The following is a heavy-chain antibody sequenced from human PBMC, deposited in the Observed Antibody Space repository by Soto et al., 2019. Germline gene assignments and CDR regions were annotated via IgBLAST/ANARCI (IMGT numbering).Heavy chain of an antibody. CDR2: IFYSGNT. CDR3: ARDRAYYEGNGLYFDY. V-gene: IGHV4-59*01. J-gene: IGHJ4*02. Sequence: QVQLQESGTGLVKPSETLSLTCTVSGGSISDYYWSWIRQPPGKGLEWIGYIFYSGNTNYNPSLKSRLTIAEDHSKNQFSLKLSSVAAADTAVYYCARDRAYYEGNGLYFDYWGQGTLVTVSS. D-gene: IGHD3-16*01. CDR1: GGSISDYY.